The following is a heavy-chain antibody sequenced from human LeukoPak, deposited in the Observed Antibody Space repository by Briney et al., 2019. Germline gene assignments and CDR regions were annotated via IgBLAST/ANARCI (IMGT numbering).Heavy chain of an antibody. D-gene: IGHD3-10*01. CDR3: ARSPQNYYGSGSYGTADY. CDR2: ISYDGSNK. Sequence: PGGSLRLSCAASGFTFSNYAMYWVRQTPGKGLQWVALISYDGSNKYSADSVKGRFTISRDNSRNTLYLQMNSLRAEDTAVYYCARSPQNYYGSGSYGTADYWGQGTLVTVSS. J-gene: IGHJ4*02. CDR1: GFTFSNYA. V-gene: IGHV3-30*04.